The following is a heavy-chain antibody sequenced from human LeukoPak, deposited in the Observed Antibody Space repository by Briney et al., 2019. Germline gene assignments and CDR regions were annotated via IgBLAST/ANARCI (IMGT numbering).Heavy chain of an antibody. D-gene: IGHD4/OR15-4a*01. CDR3: ARVNQLLTIDY. J-gene: IGHJ4*02. CDR2: IYSGGST. Sequence: GGSLRLSCAASGFTVSDNYMSWVRQAPWKGLEWVSVIYSGGSTYYSDSVKGRFTISRDNSKNTLYLQMNSLRAEDTAVYYCARVNQLLTIDYWGQGTLVTVSS. CDR1: GFTVSDNY. V-gene: IGHV3-53*01.